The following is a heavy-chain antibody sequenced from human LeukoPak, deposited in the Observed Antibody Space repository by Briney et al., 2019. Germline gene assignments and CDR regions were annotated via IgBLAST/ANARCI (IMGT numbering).Heavy chain of an antibody. CDR2: ISAYNGNT. CDR3: ARDSARDGYYYYMDV. J-gene: IGHJ6*03. V-gene: IGHV1-18*01. CDR1: DYTFMTYD. D-gene: IGHD3-10*01. Sequence: ASVKVSCKASDYTFMTYDITWVRQAPGQGLEWMGWISAYNGNTNYAQKLQGRVTMTTDTSTSTAYMELRSLRSDDTAVYYCARDSARDGYYYYMDVWGKGTTVTVSS.